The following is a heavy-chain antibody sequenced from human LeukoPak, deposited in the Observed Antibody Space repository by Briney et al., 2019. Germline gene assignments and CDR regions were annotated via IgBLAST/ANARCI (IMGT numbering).Heavy chain of an antibody. CDR3: ARTTEGGYSYGYFYYYYMDV. CDR2: IYYSGST. CDR1: GGSISSYY. D-gene: IGHD5-18*01. V-gene: IGHV4-59*01. J-gene: IGHJ6*03. Sequence: MPSETLSLTCTVSGGSISSYYWSWNRQPPGKVLEWIGYIYYSGSTNYKSSLKSRVTISVDTSKNQFSLKLSSVTAADTAVYYCARTTEGGYSYGYFYYYYMDVWGKGTTVTISS.